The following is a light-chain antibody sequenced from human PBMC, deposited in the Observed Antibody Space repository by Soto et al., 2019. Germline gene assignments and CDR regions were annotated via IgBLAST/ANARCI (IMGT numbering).Light chain of an antibody. V-gene: IGLV2-8*01. CDR3: SSFAGNNNLV. Sequence: QSALTQPPSASGSPGQSVTISCTGTSSDVGGYNYVSWYQQHPGKAPKLMISEVSKRPSGVPDRFSGSKSGNTASLTVCGLKAEDEADYYCSSFAGNNNLVFGGGTKLTVL. J-gene: IGLJ2*01. CDR2: EVS. CDR1: SSDVGGYNY.